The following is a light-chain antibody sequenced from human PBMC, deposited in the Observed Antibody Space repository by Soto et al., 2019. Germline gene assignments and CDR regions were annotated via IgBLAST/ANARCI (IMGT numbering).Light chain of an antibody. V-gene: IGLV2-23*02. CDR2: EVS. Sequence: QSVLTQPASVSGSPGQSITISCIGTTSDVGRYNLVSWFQKFPGKAPKLVIYEVSKRPSGISDRFTGSKSVNTASLTISGIQAEDEADYYCCSFAGSYTDVFASGTKVTAL. CDR3: CSFAGSYTDV. J-gene: IGLJ1*01. CDR1: TSDVGRYNL.